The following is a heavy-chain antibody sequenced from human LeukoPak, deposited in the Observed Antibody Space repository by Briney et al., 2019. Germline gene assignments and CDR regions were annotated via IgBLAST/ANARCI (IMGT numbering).Heavy chain of an antibody. Sequence: PGGSLRLSCAASGFTFSNYEMNWVRQAPGKGLEWISYISSSGGTIHYADSVKGRFTISRDNAKNSLYLQMNSLRAGDTAVYYCVREGAGEREGAGANDVFDYWGQGTLVTVSS. CDR1: GFTFSNYE. CDR3: VREGAGEREGAGANDVFDY. V-gene: IGHV3-48*03. CDR2: ISSSGGTI. J-gene: IGHJ4*02. D-gene: IGHD4/OR15-4a*01.